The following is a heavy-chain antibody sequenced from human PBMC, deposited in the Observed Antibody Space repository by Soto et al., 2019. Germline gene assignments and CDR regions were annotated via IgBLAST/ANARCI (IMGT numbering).Heavy chain of an antibody. V-gene: IGHV1-69*12. Sequence: QVQLMQSGAEVKKPGSSVKVSCKASGGTFSTSAISWVRQAPGEGLEWVGGIMPIFATPDYAQKFQGRVTISADESTATAYLELTSLTTDDTAVYYCARYKDRQQLGGNYYYILDVWGQGTVITVSS. D-gene: IGHD1-20*01. J-gene: IGHJ6*02. CDR2: IMPIFATP. CDR1: GGTFSTSA. CDR3: ARYKDRQQLGGNYYYILDV.